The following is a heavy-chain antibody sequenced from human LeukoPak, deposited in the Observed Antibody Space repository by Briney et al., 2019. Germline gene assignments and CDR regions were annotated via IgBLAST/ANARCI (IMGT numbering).Heavy chain of an antibody. CDR1: GFTFSSYE. CDR3: ARGKTRGGWS. V-gene: IGHV3-48*03. CDR2: ISSSGTTI. D-gene: IGHD6-19*01. Sequence: QTGGSLRLSCAASGFTFSSYEMHWVRQAPGKGLEWVSYISSSGTTIYYADSVKGRFTISRDNAKNSLHLQMNSLRAEDTAVNYCARGKTRGGWSWGQGTLVTVSS. J-gene: IGHJ5*02.